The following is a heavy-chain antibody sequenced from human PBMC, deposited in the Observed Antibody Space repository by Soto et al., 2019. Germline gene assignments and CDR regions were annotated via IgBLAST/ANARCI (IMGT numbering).Heavy chain of an antibody. CDR2: ISTYNGDT. Sequence: QVQLVQSGAEVKKPGASVKVSCKASGYTFTSYGINWLRQAPGQGLEWMGWISTYNGDTNYAQKLQGRVAMTTDTSTSTAYMDLRSLTSDDPAVYYCARDRLMITFPGVIAPHYYYGMDVWGQGTTITVSS. CDR3: ARDRLMITFPGVIAPHYYYGMDV. J-gene: IGHJ6*02. CDR1: GYTFTSYG. V-gene: IGHV1-18*01. D-gene: IGHD3-16*02.